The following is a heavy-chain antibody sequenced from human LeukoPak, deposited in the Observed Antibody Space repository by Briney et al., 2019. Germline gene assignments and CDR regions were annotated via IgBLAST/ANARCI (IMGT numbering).Heavy chain of an antibody. CDR2: ITPIFGTA. CDR1: GGTFSSYA. J-gene: IGHJ6*02. Sequence: ASVKVSCKTSGGTFSSYAISWVRQAPGQGLEWMGGITPIFGTANYAQKFQGRVTITADESTSTAYMELSSLRSEDTAVYYCARPSGGYCSSTSCYRYYGMDVWGQGTTVTVSS. D-gene: IGHD2-2*01. CDR3: ARPSGGYCSSTSCYRYYGMDV. V-gene: IGHV1-69*13.